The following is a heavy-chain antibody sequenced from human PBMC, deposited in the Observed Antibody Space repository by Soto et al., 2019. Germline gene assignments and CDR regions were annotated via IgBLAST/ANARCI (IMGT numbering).Heavy chain of an antibody. J-gene: IGHJ4*02. CDR3: ARTGAGNHDFPGC. V-gene: IGHV3-23*01. Sequence: PGGSLRLSCSASVFTFSSYAMSWVRQAPGKGLEWVSAISGSGGSTYYADSVKGRFTISRDNAKNSLFLQMNSLRVDDTAVYYLARTGAGNHDFPGCRGQGGLVTVAS. CDR1: VFTFSSYA. D-gene: IGHD1-1*01. CDR2: ISGSGGST.